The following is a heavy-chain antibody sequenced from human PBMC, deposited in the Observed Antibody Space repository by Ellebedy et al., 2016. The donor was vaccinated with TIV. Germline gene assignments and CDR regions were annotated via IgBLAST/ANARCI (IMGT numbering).Heavy chain of an antibody. J-gene: IGHJ6*02. CDR2: IHHSGRT. D-gene: IGHD2-2*01. CDR1: GFTVSSNY. CDR3: ARYYCSNTSPSMWSSYYNGMDV. V-gene: IGHV4-34*01. Sequence: ESLKISCAASGFTVSSNYMSWVRQAPGTGLEWIGQIHHSGRTNYNPSLKSRFILSVDTSKNQFSLRLRSVTAADTAVYYCARYYCSNTSPSMWSSYYNGMDVWGQGTTVTVSS.